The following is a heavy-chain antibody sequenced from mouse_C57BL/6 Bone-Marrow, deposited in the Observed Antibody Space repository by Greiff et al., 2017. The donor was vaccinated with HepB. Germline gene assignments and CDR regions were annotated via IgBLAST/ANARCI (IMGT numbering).Heavy chain of an antibody. CDR1: GYAFSSYW. Sequence: QVQLQQSGAELVKPGASVKISCKASGYAFSSYWMNWVKQRPGKGLEWIGQIYPGDGDTNYNGKFKGKATLTADKSSSTAYMQRSSLTSEDSAVYCCARRGLYGNLYYFDYWGQGTTLTVSS. J-gene: IGHJ2*01. CDR3: ARRGLYGNLYYFDY. D-gene: IGHD2-1*01. CDR2: IYPGDGDT. V-gene: IGHV1-80*01.